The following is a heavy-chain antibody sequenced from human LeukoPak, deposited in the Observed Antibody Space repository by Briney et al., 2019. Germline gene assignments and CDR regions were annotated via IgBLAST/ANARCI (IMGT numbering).Heavy chain of an antibody. CDR2: IYYSGST. J-gene: IGHJ4*02. V-gene: IGHV4-30-4*01. CDR3: ARGRKSVVHQYYFDY. CDR1: GGSISSGDYY. Sequence: PSETLSLTCTVSGGSISSGDYYWSWIRQPPGKGLEWIGYIYYSGSTYYNPSLKSRVTISVDTSKNQFSLKLSSVTAADTAVYYCARGRKSVVHQYYFDYWGQGTLVTVSS. D-gene: IGHD2-15*01.